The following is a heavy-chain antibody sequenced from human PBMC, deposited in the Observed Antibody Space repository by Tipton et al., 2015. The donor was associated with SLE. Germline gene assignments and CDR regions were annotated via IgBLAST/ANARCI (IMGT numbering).Heavy chain of an antibody. V-gene: IGHV4-61*09. J-gene: IGHJ6*02. CDR2: IFTSGST. Sequence: TLSLTCTVSGGSISSGYYYWTWVRQPAGKGLEWIGHIFTSGSTNYNPALKSRVTISVDTSKNQFSLKLSSVTAADTAVYYCAAVAASRYYYGMDVWGQGTTVTVSS. D-gene: IGHD2-15*01. CDR3: AAVAASRYYYGMDV. CDR1: GGSISSGYYY.